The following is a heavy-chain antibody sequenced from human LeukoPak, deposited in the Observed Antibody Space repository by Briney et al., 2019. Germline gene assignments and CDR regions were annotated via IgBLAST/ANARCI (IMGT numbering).Heavy chain of an antibody. CDR2: INPNSGGT. D-gene: IGHD6-19*01. CDR1: GYTFTRYG. CDR3: ATLLTSGYSSGWSAFDY. J-gene: IGHJ4*02. V-gene: IGHV1-2*02. Sequence: ASVKVSCKASGYTFTRYGISWVRQAPGQGLEWMGWINPNSGGTNYAQKFQGRVTMTRDTSISTAYMELSRLRSDDTAVYYCATLLTSGYSSGWSAFDYWGQGTLVTVSS.